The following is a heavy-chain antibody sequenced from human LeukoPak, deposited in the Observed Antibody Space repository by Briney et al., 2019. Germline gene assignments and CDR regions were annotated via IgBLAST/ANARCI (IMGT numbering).Heavy chain of an antibody. D-gene: IGHD5-18*01. Sequence: SETLSLTCTVSGDSIKSNNLYWGWIRQPPGKGLEWIGSINYGGDTNYNPSLKSRVTISVDKSKNQFSLKLSSVTAADTAVYYCARANTAMVYWFDPWGQGTLVTVSS. V-gene: IGHV4-39*07. CDR2: INYGGDT. CDR1: GDSIKSNNLY. CDR3: ARANTAMVYWFDP. J-gene: IGHJ5*02.